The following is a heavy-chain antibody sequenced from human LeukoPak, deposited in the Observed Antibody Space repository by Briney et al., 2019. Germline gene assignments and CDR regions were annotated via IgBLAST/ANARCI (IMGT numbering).Heavy chain of an antibody. V-gene: IGHV1-69*04. D-gene: IGHD2-15*01. CDR1: GGTFSSYA. Sequence: SVKVSCKASGGTFSSYAISWVRQAPGQGLEWMGRIIPIFGIANYAQKFQGRVTITADKSTGTAYMELSSLRSEDTAVYYCARGPSGYYDYWGQGTLVTVSS. J-gene: IGHJ4*02. CDR2: IIPIFGIA. CDR3: ARGPSGYYDY.